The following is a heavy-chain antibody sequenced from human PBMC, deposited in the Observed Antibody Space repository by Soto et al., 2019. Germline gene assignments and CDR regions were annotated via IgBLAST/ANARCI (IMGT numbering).Heavy chain of an antibody. CDR1: GGTFSSYS. CDR2: IIPIFGTA. V-gene: IGHV1-69*01. Sequence: QVQLVQSGAEVKKPGSSVKVSCKASGGTFSSYSINWVRQAPGQGLEWMGEIIPIFGTANYTQKFQGRVTITTDESTSTAYIELSSLRSEDTAVYYCARDGGRHSGGIDYWGQGTQVTVSS. D-gene: IGHD1-26*01. CDR3: ARDGGRHSGGIDY. J-gene: IGHJ4*02.